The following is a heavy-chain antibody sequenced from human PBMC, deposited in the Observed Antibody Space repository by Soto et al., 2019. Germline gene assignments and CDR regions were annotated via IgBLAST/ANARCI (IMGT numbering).Heavy chain of an antibody. D-gene: IGHD3-22*01. Sequence: EAQLLEAGGGLVQPGGSLRLSCAASGFTFSTYAMTWVRQVPGKGLEWVSAIRGSGASTYYADSVKGRFTISRDNSKNTLFLQMNSLRVEDTALYYCAKDYFYDSSGYASPDYWGRGTLVTVSS. CDR2: IRGSGAST. V-gene: IGHV3-23*01. J-gene: IGHJ4*02. CDR1: GFTFSTYA. CDR3: AKDYFYDSSGYASPDY.